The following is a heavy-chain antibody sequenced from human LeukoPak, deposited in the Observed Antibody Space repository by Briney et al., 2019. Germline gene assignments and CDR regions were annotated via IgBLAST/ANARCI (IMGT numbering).Heavy chain of an antibody. CDR3: ARYYDFWSGYRKGAFDY. J-gene: IGHJ4*02. D-gene: IGHD3-3*01. Sequence: SETLSLTCTVSGGSISSYYWSWIRQPPGKGLDWIGYIHHSGSTYYNPSLKSRVTISVDRSKNQFSLKLSSVTAADTAVYYCARYYDFWSGYRKGAFDYWGQGTLVTVSS. CDR1: GGSISSYY. CDR2: IHHSGST. V-gene: IGHV4-59*12.